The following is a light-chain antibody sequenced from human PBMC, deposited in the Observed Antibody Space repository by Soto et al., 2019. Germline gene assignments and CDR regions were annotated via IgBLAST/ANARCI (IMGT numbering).Light chain of an antibody. CDR2: NTF. Sequence: EIVMTQSPATLSVFPGERATLSCRASQSVSSNLVWYQQKPGQAPKLLISNTFTRATGIPVRFSGSGSGTEFNLTISSLQSEDLAVYYCQQYNNWPYTFGQGTKLEI. V-gene: IGKV3-15*01. J-gene: IGKJ2*01. CDR3: QQYNNWPYT. CDR1: QSVSSN.